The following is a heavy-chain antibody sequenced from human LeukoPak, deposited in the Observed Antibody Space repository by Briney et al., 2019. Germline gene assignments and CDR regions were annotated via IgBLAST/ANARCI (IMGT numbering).Heavy chain of an antibody. D-gene: IGHD3-10*01. Sequence: PSETLSLTCTVSGGSISSHYWSWIRQPAGKGLEWIGRIYTSGSTNYNPSLKSRVTMSVDTSKNQFSLKLSSVTAADTAVYYCARDYYGSGSYSGYMDVWGKGTTVTISS. CDR3: ARDYYGSGSYSGYMDV. J-gene: IGHJ6*03. CDR1: GGSISSHY. CDR2: IYTSGST. V-gene: IGHV4-4*07.